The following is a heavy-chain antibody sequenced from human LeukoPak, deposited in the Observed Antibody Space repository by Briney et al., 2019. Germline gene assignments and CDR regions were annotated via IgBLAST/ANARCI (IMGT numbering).Heavy chain of an antibody. CDR1: GGSFSGYN. J-gene: IGHJ4*02. CDR2: INNSGST. V-gene: IGHV4-34*01. D-gene: IGHD5-24*01. CDR3: ARGEMATPNDY. Sequence: PSETLSLTCAVYGGSFSGYNWSWIRQPPGKGLEWIGEINNSGSTNYNPSLKSRVTISVDTSKNQFSLKLSSVTAADTAVYYCARGEMATPNDYWGQGTLVTVSS.